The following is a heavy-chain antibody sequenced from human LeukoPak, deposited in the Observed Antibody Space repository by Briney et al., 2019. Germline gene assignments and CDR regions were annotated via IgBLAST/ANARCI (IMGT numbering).Heavy chain of an antibody. CDR1: GFTFSSYE. J-gene: IGHJ5*02. Sequence: GGSLRLSCAASGFTFSSYEMNWVRQAPGKGLEWVSYIISSGSTIYYADPVKGRFTISRDNAKNSLYLQMNSLRAEDTAVYYCARGHRAISAYNWFDPWGQGTLVTVSS. CDR2: IISSGSTI. CDR3: ARGHRAISAYNWFDP. V-gene: IGHV3-48*03. D-gene: IGHD1-14*01.